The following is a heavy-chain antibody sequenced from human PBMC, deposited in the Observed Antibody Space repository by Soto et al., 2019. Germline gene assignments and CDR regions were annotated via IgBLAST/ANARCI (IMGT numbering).Heavy chain of an antibody. Sequence: PSETLSLTCTVSGGSISSYYWSWIRQPTGKGLEWIGYIYYSGSTNYNPSLKSRVTMSVDTSKNQFSLKLSSVTAADTAVYYCGRDRLANWFDPWGQGTLVPVSS. CDR2: IYYSGST. V-gene: IGHV4-59*01. D-gene: IGHD3-9*01. J-gene: IGHJ5*02. CDR3: GRDRLANWFDP. CDR1: GGSISSYY.